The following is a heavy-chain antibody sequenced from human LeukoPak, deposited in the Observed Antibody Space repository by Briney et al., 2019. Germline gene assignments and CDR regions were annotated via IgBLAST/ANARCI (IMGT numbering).Heavy chain of an antibody. D-gene: IGHD3-10*01. J-gene: IGHJ4*02. CDR1: GGSISSDDYA. Sequence: SETLSLTCTVSGGSISSDDYAWSWIRQHPGQGLEWIGYIYYSGITYYNPSLQSRVIISVDTSKSQFSLKLSSMTAADTAVYYCARVTAARGVIFDYWGQGTLVTVSS. V-gene: IGHV4-31*03. CDR3: ARVTAARGVIFDY. CDR2: IYYSGIT.